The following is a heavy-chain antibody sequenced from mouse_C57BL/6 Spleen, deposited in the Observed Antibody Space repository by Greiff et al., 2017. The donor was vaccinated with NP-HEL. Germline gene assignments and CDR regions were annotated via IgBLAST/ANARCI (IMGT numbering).Heavy chain of an antibody. CDR2: IYPGSGNT. D-gene: IGHD3-2*02. Sequence: VQLQQSGPELVKPGASVKISCKASGYTFTDYYINWVQQRPGPGLAWIGWIYPGSGNTKYNEKSKGKATLTVDTSSSTAYMQLSSLTSEDSAVYFCAKSGRGNNAMDYWGQGTSVTVSS. CDR1: GYTFTDYY. J-gene: IGHJ4*01. CDR3: AKSGRGNNAMDY. V-gene: IGHV1-84*01.